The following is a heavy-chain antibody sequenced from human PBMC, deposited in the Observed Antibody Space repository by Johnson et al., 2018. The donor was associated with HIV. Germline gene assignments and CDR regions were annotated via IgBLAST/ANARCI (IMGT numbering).Heavy chain of an antibody. Sequence: VQLVESGGGLVQPGGSLRLSCAASGLTLSRYWVSWVRQAPGTRLEWVATIKHDGSEKVYVDSVRGRFTISRDNAKNSVYLEMNSLRVEDTAVYYCARDPGSSGGYYYSYVFDIWCQGTMVAVSS. CDR1: GLTLSRYW. CDR3: ARDPGSSGGYYYSYVFDI. J-gene: IGHJ3*02. CDR2: IKHDGSEK. D-gene: IGHD2-15*01. V-gene: IGHV3-7*01.